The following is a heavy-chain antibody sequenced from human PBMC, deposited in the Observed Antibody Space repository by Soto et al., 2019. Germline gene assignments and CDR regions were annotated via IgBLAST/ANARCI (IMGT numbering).Heavy chain of an antibody. CDR3: ARLGGTPSGVRHYYYGMDV. J-gene: IGHJ6*02. D-gene: IGHD3-16*01. CDR1: GYSFTSYW. Sequence: AGESLKIYCKGSGYSFTSYWIGWVRQMPGKGMEWMGIIFPGDSDTRYILYFQGQDTISADKSISTAYLQWSSLKAYDTAMYYCARLGGTPSGVRHYYYGMDVWGQGTTATVSS. CDR2: IFPGDSDT. V-gene: IGHV5-51*01.